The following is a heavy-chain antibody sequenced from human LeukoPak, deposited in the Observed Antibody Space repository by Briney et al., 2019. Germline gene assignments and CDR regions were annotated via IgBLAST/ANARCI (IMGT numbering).Heavy chain of an antibody. CDR2: ISYDGSNK. J-gene: IGHJ5*02. Sequence: GGSLRPSCAASGFTFSSYAMHWVRQAPGKGLEWVAVISYDGSNKYYADSVKGRFAISRDNSKNTLYLQMNSLRAEDTAVYYCAREFRGWFDPWGQGTLVTVSS. V-gene: IGHV3-30*09. CDR1: GFTFSSYA. CDR3: AREFRGWFDP.